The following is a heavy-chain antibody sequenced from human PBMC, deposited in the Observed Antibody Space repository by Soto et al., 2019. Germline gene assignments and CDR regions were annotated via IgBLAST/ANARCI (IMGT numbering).Heavy chain of an antibody. Sequence: PXESLSLSCAASGFTVSSYAMSWVRQAPGRGLEWVSIISGNGGSTYYAASVKGRFTISRDNIKNTLYLQMDSLTAEDTAVYYCAKGSEFSYSYTLDFDFWGQGALVTVSS. J-gene: IGHJ4*02. CDR2: ISGNGGST. V-gene: IGHV3-23*01. CDR3: AKGSEFSYSYTLDFDF. D-gene: IGHD6-6*01. CDR1: GFTVSSYA.